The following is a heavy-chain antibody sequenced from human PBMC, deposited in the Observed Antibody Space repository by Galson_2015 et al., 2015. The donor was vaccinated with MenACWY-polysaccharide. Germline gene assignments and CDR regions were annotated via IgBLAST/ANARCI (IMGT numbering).Heavy chain of an antibody. D-gene: IGHD3-9*01. CDR3: ATRRGVTILYYFDY. CDR2: FDPEDGET. Sequence: SVKVSCKVSGYTLTELSMHWVRQAPGKGLEWMGGFDPEDGETIYAQKFQGRVTVTEDTSTDTAYRELSSLRSEDTAVYYCATRRGVTILYYFDYWGQGTLVTVSS. CDR1: GYTLTELS. V-gene: IGHV1-24*01. J-gene: IGHJ4*02.